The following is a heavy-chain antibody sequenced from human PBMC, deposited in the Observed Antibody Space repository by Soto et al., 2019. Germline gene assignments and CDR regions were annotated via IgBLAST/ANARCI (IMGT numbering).Heavy chain of an antibody. Sequence: EVQLMESGGVLVKPGGSLRLSCAASCFTVTNAWMNWVRQAPGKGLACVGRIKSITDGGTANYAALVKGRFTISRDDSQNTLYLQMNSLKTEDTAVYYCTSSGDLVGVTSFVYWGKGTLVTVSS. D-gene: IGHD1-26*01. J-gene: IGHJ4*02. V-gene: IGHV3-15*07. CDR2: IKSITDGGTA. CDR1: CFTVTNAW. CDR3: TSSGDLVGVTSFVY.